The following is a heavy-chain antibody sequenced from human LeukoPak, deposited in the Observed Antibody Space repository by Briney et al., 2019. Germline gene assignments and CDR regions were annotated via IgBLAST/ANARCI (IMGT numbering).Heavy chain of an antibody. CDR3: AKDFERYSYGNQEFDY. V-gene: IGHV3-23*01. Sequence: QPGGSLRLSCAASGFTFSSYGMSWVRQAPGKGLEWVSAISGSGGSTYYADSVKGRFTISRDNSKNTLYLQMNSLRAEDTAVYYCAKDFERYSYGNQEFDYWGQGTLVTVSS. CDR1: GFTFSSYG. J-gene: IGHJ4*02. D-gene: IGHD5-18*01. CDR2: ISGSGGST.